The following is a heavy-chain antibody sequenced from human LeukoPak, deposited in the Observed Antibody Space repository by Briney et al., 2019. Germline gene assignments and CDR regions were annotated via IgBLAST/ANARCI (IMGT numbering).Heavy chain of an antibody. J-gene: IGHJ1*01. Sequence: PSETLSLTCTVSGGSISSYYWSWIRQPPGKGLEWIGYIYYSGSTNYNPSLKSRVTISVDTSKNQFSLKLSSVTAADTAVYYCARGNSYYDTSGYFPWESFQHRGQGTLVTVSS. CDR1: GGSISSYY. CDR2: IYYSGST. CDR3: ARGNSYYDTSGYFPWESFQH. D-gene: IGHD3-22*01. V-gene: IGHV4-59*01.